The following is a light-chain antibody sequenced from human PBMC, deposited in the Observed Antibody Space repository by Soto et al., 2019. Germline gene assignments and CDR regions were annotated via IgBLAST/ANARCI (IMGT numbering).Light chain of an antibody. Sequence: DIVMTQSPLSLPVTPGEPASISCRSSQSLLHSNGYNYLDWYLQKPEQSPQLLISLTSNRASGVPDRFRGSGSGTDFTLKISRVEAEDVGVYYCMQALQTPWTFGQGTKVEIK. J-gene: IGKJ1*01. V-gene: IGKV2-28*01. CDR2: LTS. CDR3: MQALQTPWT. CDR1: QSLLHSNGYNY.